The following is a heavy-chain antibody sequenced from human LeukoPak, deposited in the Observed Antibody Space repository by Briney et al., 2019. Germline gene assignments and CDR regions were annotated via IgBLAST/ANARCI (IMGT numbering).Heavy chain of an antibody. CDR1: GFTFSSYS. CDR2: IISSSSTI. Sequence: GGSLRLSCAASGFTFSSYSMNWVRQAPGKGLEWVSYIISSSSTIYYADSVKGRFTISRDNAKNSLYLQMNSLRAEDTAVYYCARWDMYAFDIWGQGTMVTVSS. CDR3: ARWDMYAFDI. J-gene: IGHJ3*02. D-gene: IGHD2-15*01. V-gene: IGHV3-48*04.